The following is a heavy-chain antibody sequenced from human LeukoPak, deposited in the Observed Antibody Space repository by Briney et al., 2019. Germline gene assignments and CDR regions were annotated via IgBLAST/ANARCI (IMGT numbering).Heavy chain of an antibody. Sequence: ASVKVSCKASGYTFIIYGISWVRQAPGQGLEWMGWISAYNGSTNYAQKLQGRVTMTTDTSTSTAYMELRSLRSDDTAVYYCARDGYSGYDSPRSYWGQGTLVTVSS. CDR1: GYTFIIYG. CDR2: ISAYNGST. V-gene: IGHV1-18*01. J-gene: IGHJ4*02. CDR3: ARDGYSGYDSPRSY. D-gene: IGHD5-12*01.